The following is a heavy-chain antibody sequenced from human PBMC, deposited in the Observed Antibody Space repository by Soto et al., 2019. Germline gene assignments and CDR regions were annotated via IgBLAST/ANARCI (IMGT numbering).Heavy chain of an antibody. CDR2: INHSGST. D-gene: IGHD3-10*01. J-gene: IGHJ4*02. CDR3: ARGRSYYYGSGSYRLDY. Sequence: PSETLSLTCAVYGGSFSGYYWSWIRQPPGKGLEWIGEINHSGSTNYNPSLKSRVTISVDTSKNQFSLKLSSVTAADTAVYYCARGRSYYYGSGSYRLDYWGQGTLVTVS. V-gene: IGHV4-34*01. CDR1: GGSFSGYY.